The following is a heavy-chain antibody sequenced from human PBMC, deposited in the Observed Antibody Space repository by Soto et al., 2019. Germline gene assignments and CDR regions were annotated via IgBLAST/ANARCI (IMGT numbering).Heavy chain of an antibody. CDR3: ARGKEGYCSGGSCYSTADYYYYMDV. D-gene: IGHD2-15*01. CDR2: INPSGGST. CDR1: GYTFTSYY. V-gene: IGHV1-46*03. J-gene: IGHJ6*03. Sequence: ASVKVSCKASGYTFTSYYMHWVRQAPGQGLEWMGIINPSGGSTSYAQKFQGRVTMTRDTSTSTVYMELSSLRSEDTAVYYCARGKEGYCSGGSCYSTADYYYYMDVWGKGTTVTVSS.